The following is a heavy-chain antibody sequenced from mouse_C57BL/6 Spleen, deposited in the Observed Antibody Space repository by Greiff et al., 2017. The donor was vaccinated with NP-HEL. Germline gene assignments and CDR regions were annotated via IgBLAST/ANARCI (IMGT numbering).Heavy chain of an antibody. CDR1: GYTFTSYW. J-gene: IGHJ4*01. Sequence: QVQLKQPGAELVKPGASVKMSCKASGYTFTSYWITWVKQRPGQGLEWIGDIYPGSGSTNYNEKFKSKATLTVDTSSSTAYMQLSSLTSEDSAVYYCARWGETAHPTGAMDYWGQGTSVTVSS. CDR2: IYPGSGST. D-gene: IGHD3-2*02. V-gene: IGHV1-55*01. CDR3: ARWGETAHPTGAMDY.